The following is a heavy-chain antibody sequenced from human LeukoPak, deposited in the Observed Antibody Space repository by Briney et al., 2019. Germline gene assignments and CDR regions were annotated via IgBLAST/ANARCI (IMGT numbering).Heavy chain of an antibody. CDR2: ISDSGGST. CDR1: GFTFSNYD. Sequence: GGSLRLSCATSGFTFSNYDMSWVRHPPGKGLEWVSGISDSGGSTFYADSVKGRFTISRDNSKSTLYMQMNSLRAEDTGVYYCAKDRDASGYYFTDYWGEGNLVTASS. V-gene: IGHV3-23*01. D-gene: IGHD3-22*01. J-gene: IGHJ4*02. CDR3: AKDRDASGYYFTDY.